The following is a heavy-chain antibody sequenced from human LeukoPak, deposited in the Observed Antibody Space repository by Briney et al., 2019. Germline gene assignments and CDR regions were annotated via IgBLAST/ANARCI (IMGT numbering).Heavy chain of an antibody. CDR2: INADGSST. CDR1: RVTPTSYW. Sequence: GGSPRLSCAPSRVTPTSYWIHCVRGDPGKGLVWVSGINADGSSTNYADSVKGRFTISRDNAKNTLYLQMNSLRADDTAVYYCVSGAYNFGYDYWGQGSLVTVSS. J-gene: IGHJ4*02. CDR3: VSGAYNFGYDY. D-gene: IGHD5-18*01. V-gene: IGHV3-74*01.